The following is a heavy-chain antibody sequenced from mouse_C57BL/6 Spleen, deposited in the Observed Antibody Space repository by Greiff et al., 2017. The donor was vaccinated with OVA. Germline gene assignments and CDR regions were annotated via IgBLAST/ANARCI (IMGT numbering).Heavy chain of an antibody. CDR3: ARGDGYYLYAMDY. Sequence: EVQRVESGGGLVQSGRSLRLSCATSGFTFSDFYMEWVRQAPGKGLEWIAASRNKANDYTTEYSASVKGRFIVSRDTSQSILYLQMNALRAEDTAIYYCARGDGYYLYAMDYWGQGTSVTVSS. J-gene: IGHJ4*01. V-gene: IGHV7-1*01. D-gene: IGHD2-3*01. CDR1: GFTFSDFY. CDR2: SRNKANDYTT.